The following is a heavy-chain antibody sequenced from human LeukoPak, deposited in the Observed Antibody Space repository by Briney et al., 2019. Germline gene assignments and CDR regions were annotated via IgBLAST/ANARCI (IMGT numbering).Heavy chain of an antibody. J-gene: IGHJ4*02. CDR1: GYTLTELS. CDR2: FDPEDGET. V-gene: IGHV1-24*01. CDR3: ATSYCGSTSCYEVWAY. D-gene: IGHD2-2*01. Sequence: ASVKVSCKVSGYTLTELSMHWVRQAPGKGLEWMGGFDPEDGETIYAQKFQGRVTMTEDTSTDTAYMELSSLRSEDTAVYYCATSYCGSTSCYEVWAYWGQGTLVTVSS.